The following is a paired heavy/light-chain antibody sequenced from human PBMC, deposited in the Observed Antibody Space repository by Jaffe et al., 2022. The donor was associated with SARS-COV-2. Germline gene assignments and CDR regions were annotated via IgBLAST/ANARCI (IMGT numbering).Light chain of an antibody. CDR3: QQTYATPWT. Sequence: DIQMTQSPSSLSASVGDRVTITCRASQGVTTSLNWCQQKPGKAPRVLIYDASNLRSGVPSRFSGSGSGTDFTLTISSVQPEDFATYYCQQTYATPWTFGQGTRVEIK. CDR1: QGVTTS. J-gene: IGKJ1*01. V-gene: IGKV1-39*01. CDR2: DAS.
Heavy chain of an antibody. CDR2: MYTDGST. D-gene: IGHD6-19*01. CDR1: GGSVNIGHHY. J-gene: IGHJ4*02. CDR3: AREWDGSSGPYCDS. Sequence: QVRLQESGPGLVKPSQTLSLMCTVSGGSVNIGHHYWSWIRQPAGKGLEWIGRMYTDGSTTYNPAFKTRVTMSPDASTNQFFLKLTSVTAADTAVYYCAREWDGSSGPYCDSWGQGILVTVSS. V-gene: IGHV4-61*02.